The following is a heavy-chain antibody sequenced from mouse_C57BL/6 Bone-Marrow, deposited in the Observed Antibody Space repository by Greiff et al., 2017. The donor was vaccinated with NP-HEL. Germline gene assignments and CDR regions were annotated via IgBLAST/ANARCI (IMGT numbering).Heavy chain of an antibody. J-gene: IGHJ3*01. V-gene: IGHV1-80*01. Sequence: QVQLQQSGAELVKPGASVKISCKASGYAFSSYWMNWVKQRPGKGLEWIGQIYPGDGDTNYNGKFKGQATLTAAKSSHTAYLQLSSLTSEDSAVYFCARQGLYYCGSSPAWCAYGGRGTLVTVSA. CDR3: ARQGLYYCGSSPAWCAY. CDR2: IYPGDGDT. D-gene: IGHD1-1*01. CDR1: GYAFSSYW.